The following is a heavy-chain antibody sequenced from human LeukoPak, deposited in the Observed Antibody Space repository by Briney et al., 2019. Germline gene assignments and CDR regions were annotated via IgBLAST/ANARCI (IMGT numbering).Heavy chain of an antibody. J-gene: IGHJ4*02. V-gene: IGHV4-39*07. CDR3: ARAHSSSSPYDY. D-gene: IGHD6-6*01. CDR2: IYYSGST. CDR1: GGSISSSSYY. Sequence: PSETPSLTCTVSGGSISSSSYYWGWIRQPPGKGLEWIGSIYYSGSTYYNPSLKSRVTISVDTSKNQFSLKLSSVTAADTAVYYCARAHSSSSPYDYWGQGTLVTVSS.